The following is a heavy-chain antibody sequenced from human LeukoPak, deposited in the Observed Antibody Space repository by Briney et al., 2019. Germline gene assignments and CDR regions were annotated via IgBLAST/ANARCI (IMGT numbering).Heavy chain of an antibody. CDR1: GFTFSSYW. CDR2: IKQDGSEK. V-gene: IGHV3-7*01. CDR3: TRDMSSSWSLGDS. J-gene: IGHJ4*02. Sequence: GGSLRLSCAASGFTFSSYWMSWVRQAPGKGLEWVANIKQDGSEKYYVDSVKGRFTISRDNAKNSLYLQMNSLRAEDTAVYYCTRDMSSSWSLGDSWGQGTLVIVSS. D-gene: IGHD6-13*01.